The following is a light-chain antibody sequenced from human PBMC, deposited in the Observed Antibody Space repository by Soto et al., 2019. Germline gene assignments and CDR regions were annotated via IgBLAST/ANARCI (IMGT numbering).Light chain of an antibody. CDR2: DVS. J-gene: IGLJ1*01. V-gene: IGLV2-14*03. CDR1: SSDVGGYHY. Sequence: QSALTQPASVSGSPGQSITIPCTGTSSDVGGYHYVSWYQHHPGKAPKLMIYDVSNRPSGVSNRFSGSKSGNTASLTISGLQAEDEADYYCTSYTITSTYVFGTGTKVTVL. CDR3: TSYTITSTYV.